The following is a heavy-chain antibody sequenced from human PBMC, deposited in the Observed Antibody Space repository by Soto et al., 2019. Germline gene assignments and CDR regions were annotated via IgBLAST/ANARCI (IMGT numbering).Heavy chain of an antibody. D-gene: IGHD3-22*01. CDR2: IVVGSGNT. CDR3: AAGFYYDSSGYFYYYYGMDV. V-gene: IGHV1-58*01. J-gene: IGHJ6*02. Sequence: SVKVSCKASGFTFTSSAVQWVRQARGQRLERIGWIVVGSGNTNYAQKFQERVTITRDMSTSTAYMELSSLRSEDTAVYYCAAGFYYDSSGYFYYYYGMDVWGQGTTVTVSS. CDR1: GFTFTSSA.